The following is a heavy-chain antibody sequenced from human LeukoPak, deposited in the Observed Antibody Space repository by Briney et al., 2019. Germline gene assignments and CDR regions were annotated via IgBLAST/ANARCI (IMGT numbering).Heavy chain of an antibody. Sequence: SETLSLTCTVSGGSISSGGYYWSWIRQHPGKGLEWIGYIYYSGSTYYNPSLQSRVVMSVDTSNNQFSLKLNSVTAADTAVYYCARREGRDGYHFDNWGQGTLVTVSS. V-gene: IGHV4-31*03. CDR2: IYYSGST. D-gene: IGHD5-24*01. CDR1: GGSISSGGYY. J-gene: IGHJ4*02. CDR3: ARREGRDGYHFDN.